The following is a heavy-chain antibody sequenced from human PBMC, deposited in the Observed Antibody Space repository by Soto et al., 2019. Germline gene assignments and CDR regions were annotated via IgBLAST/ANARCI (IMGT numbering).Heavy chain of an antibody. Sequence: QVQLVESGGGVVQPGRSLRLSCAASGFTFSSYGMHWVRQAPGKGLERVAVISYDGSNKYYADSVKGRFTISRDNSKNTLYLQMNSLRAEDTAVYYCAKAKSTMVRGVRVGWYFDLWGRGTLVTVSS. J-gene: IGHJ2*01. CDR2: ISYDGSNK. CDR3: AKAKSTMVRGVRVGWYFDL. D-gene: IGHD3-10*01. V-gene: IGHV3-30*18. CDR1: GFTFSSYG.